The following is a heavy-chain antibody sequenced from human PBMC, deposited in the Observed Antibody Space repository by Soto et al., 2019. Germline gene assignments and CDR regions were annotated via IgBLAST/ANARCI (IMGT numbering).Heavy chain of an antibody. V-gene: IGHV1-2*04. CDR1: GYTFTCYY. CDR2: INPNSGGT. D-gene: IGHD2-2*01. J-gene: IGHJ6*02. CDR3: ARARYCSSTSCYRSVDLGVGMDV. Sequence: ASVKVSCKASGYTFTCYYMHWVRQAPGQGLEWMGWINPNSGGTNYAQKFQGWVTMTRDTSISTAYMELSRLRSDDTAVYYCARARYCSSTSCYRSVDLGVGMDVWGQGTTVTVSS.